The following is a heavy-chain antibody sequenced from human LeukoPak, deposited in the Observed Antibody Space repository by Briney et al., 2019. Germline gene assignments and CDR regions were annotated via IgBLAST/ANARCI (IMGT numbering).Heavy chain of an antibody. J-gene: IGHJ3*02. CDR2: IYPGDSDT. Sequence: GESLKISCKGSGYSFTSYWIGWVRQMPGKGLEWMGIIYPGDSDTRYSPSFQGQVTISADKSISTAYLQWSSLKASDTAMYYCARCYDILTGPDAFDIWGQGTMVTVSS. CDR3: ARCYDILTGPDAFDI. D-gene: IGHD3-9*01. CDR1: GYSFTSYW. V-gene: IGHV5-51*01.